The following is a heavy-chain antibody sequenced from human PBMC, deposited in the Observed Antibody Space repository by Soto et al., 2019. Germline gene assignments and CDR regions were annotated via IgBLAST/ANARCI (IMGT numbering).Heavy chain of an antibody. J-gene: IGHJ4*02. Sequence: ASVKVSCKASGYTFTSYYMHWVRQAPGQGLEWMGIINPSGGSTSYAQKFQGRVTMTRDTSTSTVYMELSSLRSEDTAVYYCARDRGDGYIALNYFGYCGQGTLVTVSS. CDR1: GYTFTSYY. CDR3: ARDRGDGYIALNYFGY. D-gene: IGHD5-12*01. CDR2: INPSGGST. V-gene: IGHV1-46*01.